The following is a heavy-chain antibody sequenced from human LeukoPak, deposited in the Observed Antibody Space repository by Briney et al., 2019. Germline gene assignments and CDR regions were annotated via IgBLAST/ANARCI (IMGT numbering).Heavy chain of an antibody. J-gene: IGHJ2*01. D-gene: IGHD3-16*02. CDR3: ARSVVVRARYWYFDL. CDR2: IIPIFGTA. Sequence: SVKVSCKASGGTFSSYAISWVRQAPGQGLEWMGRIIPIFGTANYAQKFQGRVTITADESTSTAYMELSSLRSEDTAVYYCARSVVVRARYWYFDLWGRGTLVTVSS. V-gene: IGHV1-69*13. CDR1: GGTFSSYA.